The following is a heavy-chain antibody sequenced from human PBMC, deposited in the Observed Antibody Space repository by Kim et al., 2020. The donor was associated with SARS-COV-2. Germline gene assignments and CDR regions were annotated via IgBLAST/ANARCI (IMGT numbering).Heavy chain of an antibody. Sequence: SETLSLTCAVYGGSFSGYYWSWIRQPPGKGLEWIGEINHSGSTNYNPSLKSRVTISVDTSKNQFSLKLSSVTAADTAVYYCARGRGMVVRGVIFDYWGQGTLVTVSS. CDR3: ARGRGMVVRGVIFDY. J-gene: IGHJ4*02. V-gene: IGHV4-34*01. CDR2: INHSGST. CDR1: GGSFSGYY. D-gene: IGHD3-10*01.